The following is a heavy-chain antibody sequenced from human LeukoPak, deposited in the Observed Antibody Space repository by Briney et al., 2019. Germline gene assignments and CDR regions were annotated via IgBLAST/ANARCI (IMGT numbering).Heavy chain of an antibody. V-gene: IGHV3-30-3*01. CDR2: ISYDGSNK. J-gene: IGHJ4*02. D-gene: IGHD6-13*01. CDR3: AREYSSSWYIMGDY. Sequence: GGSLRLSCAASGFTFSSYAMHWVRQATGKGLEWVAVISYDGSNKYYADSVKGRFTISRDNSKNTLYLQMNSLRAEDTAVYYCAREYSSSWYIMGDYWGQGTLVTVSS. CDR1: GFTFSSYA.